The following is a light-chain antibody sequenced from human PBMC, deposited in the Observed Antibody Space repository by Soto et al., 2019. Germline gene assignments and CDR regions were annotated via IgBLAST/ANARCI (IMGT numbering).Light chain of an antibody. V-gene: IGLV1-51*02. CDR3: GTCDSSLSACQV. J-gene: IGLJ3*02. Sequence: QSVLTQPPSVSAAPGQKVTISCSGSSSNIGNNYVSWYQQLPGTAPKLLIYENNKRPSGIPDRFSGSKSGTSATLGITGLQTGDEADYYCGTCDSSLSACQVFGGGTKLTVL. CDR1: SSNIGNNY. CDR2: ENN.